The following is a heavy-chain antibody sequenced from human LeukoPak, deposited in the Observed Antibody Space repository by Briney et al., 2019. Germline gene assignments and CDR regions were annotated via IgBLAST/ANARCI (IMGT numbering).Heavy chain of an antibody. Sequence: GSSVKVSCKASGGTFSSYAISWVRQAPEQGLEWMGGIIPIFGTANYAQKFQGRVTITADESTSTTYMELSSLRSEDTAVYYCAACSIALSLYFDYWGQGTQVTVSS. CDR2: IIPIFGTA. CDR1: GGTFSSYA. J-gene: IGHJ4*02. CDR3: AACSIALSLYFDY. V-gene: IGHV1-69*01. D-gene: IGHD2-21*01.